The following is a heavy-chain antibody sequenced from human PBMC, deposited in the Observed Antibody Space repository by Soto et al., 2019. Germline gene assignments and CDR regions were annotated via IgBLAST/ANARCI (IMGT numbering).Heavy chain of an antibody. CDR2: IYDSEST. D-gene: IGHD5-12*01. J-gene: IGHJ6*02. Sequence: SETLSLTCTVSGGSVSSGGYYWSWIRQHPGKGLEWIGDIYDSESTYYNPSLKSRVTISVDTAKNQFSLKLTSVTAAGTAVYYCARDGGYDLNYYYYGMDVWGQGTTVTVSS. V-gene: IGHV4-31*03. CDR1: GGSVSSGGYY. CDR3: ARDGGYDLNYYYYGMDV.